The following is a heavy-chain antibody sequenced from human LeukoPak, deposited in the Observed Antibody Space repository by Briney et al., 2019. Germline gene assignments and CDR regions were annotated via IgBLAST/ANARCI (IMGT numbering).Heavy chain of an antibody. D-gene: IGHD2-15*01. CDR3: ARLSGYCSGGSCYSDNWFDP. V-gene: IGHV1-69*01. J-gene: IGHJ5*02. Sequence: SVKVSCKASGGTFSSYAISWVRQAPGQGPEWMGGVIPIFGTANYAQKFQGRVTITADESTSTAYMELSSLRSEDTAVYYCARLSGYCSGGSCYSDNWFDPWGQGTLVTVSS. CDR2: VIPIFGTA. CDR1: GGTFSSYA.